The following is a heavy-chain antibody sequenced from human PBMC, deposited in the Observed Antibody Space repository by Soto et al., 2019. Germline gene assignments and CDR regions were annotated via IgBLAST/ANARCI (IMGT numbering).Heavy chain of an antibody. J-gene: IGHJ5*02. CDR2: ISGSGGST. D-gene: IGHD3-3*01. Sequence: PGGSLRLSCAASGFTFSSYAMSWVRQAPGKGLEWVSAISGSGGSTYYADSVKGRFTISRDNSKNTLYLQMNSLRAEDTAVYYCAKDLLEWLSYPNWFDPWGQGTLVTVSS. V-gene: IGHV3-23*01. CDR1: GFTFSSYA. CDR3: AKDLLEWLSYPNWFDP.